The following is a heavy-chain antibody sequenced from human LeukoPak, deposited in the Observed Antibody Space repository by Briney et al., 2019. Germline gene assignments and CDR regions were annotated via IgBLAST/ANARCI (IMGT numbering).Heavy chain of an antibody. CDR3: ASGRWPQGY. D-gene: IGHD2-15*01. V-gene: IGHV4-34*01. CDR1: GGSFSGYY. CDR2: INHSGST. J-gene: IGHJ4*02. Sequence: SETLSLTCAVCGGSFSGYYWSWIRQPPGKGLEWIGEINHSGSTNYNPSLKSRVTISVDTSKNQFSLKLSSVTAADTAVYYCASGRWPQGYWGQGTLVTVSS.